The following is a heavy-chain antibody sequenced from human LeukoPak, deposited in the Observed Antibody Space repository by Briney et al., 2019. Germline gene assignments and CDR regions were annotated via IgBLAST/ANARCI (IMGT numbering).Heavy chain of an antibody. V-gene: IGHV4-38-2*01. CDR1: GFFISSGHY. CDR3: ARAYSRTPGDYYFDS. Sequence: PSETLSLTCAVSGFFISSGHYWGWIRQPPGKGLEWIASIYRNGNTFYNPSLQSRVTISVDTSRNQISLQLGSATAADTAVYYCARAYSRTPGDYYFDSWGQGTVVTVSS. CDR2: IYRNGNT. J-gene: IGHJ4*02. D-gene: IGHD4-11*01.